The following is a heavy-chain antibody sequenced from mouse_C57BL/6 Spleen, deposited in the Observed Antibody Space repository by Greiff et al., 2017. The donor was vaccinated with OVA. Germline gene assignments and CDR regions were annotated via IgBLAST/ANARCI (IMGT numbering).Heavy chain of an antibody. CDR1: GYAFTNYL. D-gene: IGHD2-3*01. CDR2: INPGSGGT. J-gene: IGHJ2*01. CDR3: AREGDGYLVDY. Sequence: QVQLKQSGAELVRPGTSVKVSCKASGYAFTNYLIEWVKQRPGQGLAWIGVINPGSGGTNYNEKFKGKATLTADKSSSTAYMQLSSLTSEDSAVYFCAREGDGYLVDYWGQGTTLTVAS. V-gene: IGHV1-54*01.